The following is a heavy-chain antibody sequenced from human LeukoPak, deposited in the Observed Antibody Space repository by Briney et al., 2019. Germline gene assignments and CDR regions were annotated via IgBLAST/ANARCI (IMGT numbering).Heavy chain of an antibody. D-gene: IGHD2-2*01. J-gene: IGHJ6*04. Sequence: ASVKVSCKASGYTFTSYDINWVRQATGQGLEWMGWMNPNSGNTGYAQKFQGRVTMTRNTSRSTAYMELSSLRSEDTAVYYCARGRQLLGTMDVWGKGTTVTVSS. CDR2: MNPNSGNT. V-gene: IGHV1-8*01. CDR1: GYTFTSYD. CDR3: ARGRQLLGTMDV.